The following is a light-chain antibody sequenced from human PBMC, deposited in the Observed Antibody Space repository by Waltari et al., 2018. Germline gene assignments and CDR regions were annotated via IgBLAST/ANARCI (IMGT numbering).Light chain of an antibody. CDR1: QGISSY. CDR3: QQYYSYPPIT. CDR2: AAS. Sequence: AIRITQSPSSLSASTGDRVTITCRASQGISSYLAWYQQKPGKAPKLLIYAASTLQSWVPSRFSGSGSGTDFTLTISCLQSEDFATYYCQQYYSYPPITFGQGTRLEIK. J-gene: IGKJ5*01. V-gene: IGKV1-8*01.